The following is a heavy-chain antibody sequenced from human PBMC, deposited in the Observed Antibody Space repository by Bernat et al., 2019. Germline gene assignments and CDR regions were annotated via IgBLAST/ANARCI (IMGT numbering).Heavy chain of an antibody. V-gene: IGHV1-18*01. Sequence: QVQLVQSGAEVKKPGASVKVSCKASGYTLNTYGISWVRQAPGQGLEWLGWISVYNGDTNNAQKVEGRVTMTTDTSTSTAYMELRSLRSDDTAVYYCARGTMFRGVIITFEYWGQGTLVIVSS. CDR2: ISVYNGDT. J-gene: IGHJ4*02. CDR3: ARGTMFRGVIITFEY. CDR1: GYTLNTYG. D-gene: IGHD3-10*01.